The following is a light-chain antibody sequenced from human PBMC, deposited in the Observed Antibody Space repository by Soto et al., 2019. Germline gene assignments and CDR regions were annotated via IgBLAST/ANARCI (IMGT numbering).Light chain of an antibody. Sequence: AIRMTQSPSSFSASTGDRVTITCRASQSIGTYLAWYQQIPGRAPKLLIFAASTLQRGVQSRFSGRGSGTDFTLTISCLPSEDFATYYCQQYYIYPPTFGGGTKVEIK. CDR1: QSIGTY. V-gene: IGKV1-8*01. CDR2: AAS. J-gene: IGKJ4*01. CDR3: QQYYIYPPT.